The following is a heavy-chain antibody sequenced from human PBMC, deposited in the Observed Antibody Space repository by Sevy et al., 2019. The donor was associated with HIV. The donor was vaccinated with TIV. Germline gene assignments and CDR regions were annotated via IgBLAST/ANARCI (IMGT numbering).Heavy chain of an antibody. CDR1: GLTFSSYW. Sequence: GGSLRLSCAVSGLTFSSYWMHWVRQVPGKGLVWLSRINSEGSSTSYVDSVRGRFTISRDNAKNTLYLQMNSLRAEDTAFYFCARETLEEYVWGTYRLPFDHWGQGTLVTVSS. CDR2: INSEGSST. J-gene: IGHJ4*02. V-gene: IGHV3-74*01. CDR3: ARETLEEYVWGTYRLPFDH. D-gene: IGHD3-16*02.